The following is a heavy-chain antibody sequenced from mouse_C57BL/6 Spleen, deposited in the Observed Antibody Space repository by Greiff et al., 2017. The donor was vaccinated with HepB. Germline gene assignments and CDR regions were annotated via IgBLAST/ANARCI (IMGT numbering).Heavy chain of an antibody. CDR3: ARYSLHYYGSSYYFDY. D-gene: IGHD1-1*01. V-gene: IGHV1-53*01. CDR2: INPSNGGT. CDR1: GYTFTSYW. J-gene: IGHJ2*01. Sequence: QVQLQQPWTELVKPGASVKLSCKASGYTFTSYWMHWVKQRPGQGLEWIGNINPSNGGTNYNEKFKSKATLTVDKSSSTAYMQLSSLTSEDSAVYYCARYSLHYYGSSYYFDYWGQGTTLTVSS.